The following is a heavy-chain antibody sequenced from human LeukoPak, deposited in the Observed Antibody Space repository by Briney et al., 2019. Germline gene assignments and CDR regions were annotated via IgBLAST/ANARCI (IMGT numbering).Heavy chain of an antibody. J-gene: IGHJ4*02. D-gene: IGHD2-2*01. CDR3: AKDREYCSSTSCYSPRPKDY. CDR2: IWYDGSNK. V-gene: IGHV3-33*06. CDR1: GFTFRSYG. Sequence: GGSLRLSCAASGFTFRSYGMHWVRQAPGKGLEWVAIIWYDGSNKYYADSVKGRFTISRDNSKNTLYLQMNSLRAEDTAVYYCAKDREYCSSTSCYSPRPKDYWGQGTLVTVSS.